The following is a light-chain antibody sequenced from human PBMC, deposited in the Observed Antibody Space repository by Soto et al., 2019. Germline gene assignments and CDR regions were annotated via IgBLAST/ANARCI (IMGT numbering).Light chain of an antibody. J-gene: IGKJ2*01. CDR3: QQYGSSHT. V-gene: IGKV3-20*01. CDR1: QSVSSSY. Sequence: EIVLTQSPGTLSLSPGERATLSCMASQSVSSSYLAWYQQKPGQAPRLLIYGASSRATGIPDRFSGSGSGTDFTLTISRLEPEDFAVYYCQQYGSSHTFGQGTKLEIK. CDR2: GAS.